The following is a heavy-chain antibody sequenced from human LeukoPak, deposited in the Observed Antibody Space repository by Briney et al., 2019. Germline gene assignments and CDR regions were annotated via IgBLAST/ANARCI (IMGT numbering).Heavy chain of an antibody. V-gene: IGHV3-23*01. D-gene: IGHD5-24*01. CDR2: IASSGRNT. J-gene: IGHJ3*01. CDR3: AKDIQLSA. CDR1: GFNFNDAA. Sequence: GGSLRLSCAASGFNFNDAAMTWVRQAPGKGLEWVSLIASSGRNTYYTDSMRGRFTISRDNSKKTLSLQMNSLRVEDTAIYYCAKDIQLSAWGLGTMVTVSS.